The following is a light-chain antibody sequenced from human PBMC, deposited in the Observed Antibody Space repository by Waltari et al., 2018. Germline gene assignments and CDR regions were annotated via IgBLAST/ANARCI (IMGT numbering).Light chain of an antibody. CDR2: DTS. CDR3: LLWYSGARWV. J-gene: IGLJ3*02. CDR1: TGAVPSGPY. Sequence: QAVVTQEPSLTVSPGGTVTLTCGSSTGAVPSGPYPYWFQQKPVQVPRTLIYDTSNKHAWTPARFSGSLLGGKAALTLSGAQPEDEAEYYCLLWYSGARWVFGGGTKLSVL. V-gene: IGLV7-46*01.